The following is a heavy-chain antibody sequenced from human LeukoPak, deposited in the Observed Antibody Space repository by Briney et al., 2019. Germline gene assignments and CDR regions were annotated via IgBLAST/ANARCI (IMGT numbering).Heavy chain of an antibody. D-gene: IGHD3-10*01. CDR1: GFTVSSNY. J-gene: IGHJ5*02. CDR2: IYYSGST. CDR3: ARESMVRGATNWFDP. Sequence: GSLRLSCAASGFTVSSNYMSWFRQPPGKGLEWIGSIYYSGSTYYNPSLKSRVTISVDTSKNQFSLKLSFVTAADTAVYYCARESMVRGATNWFDPWGQGTLVTVSS. V-gene: IGHV4-39*07.